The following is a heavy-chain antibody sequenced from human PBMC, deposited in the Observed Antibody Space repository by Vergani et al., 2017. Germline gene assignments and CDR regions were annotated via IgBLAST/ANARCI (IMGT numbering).Heavy chain of an antibody. CDR1: GFNFNNFG. V-gene: IGHV3-30*18. CDR3: TKGPQQRLNVLDN. J-gene: IGHJ4*01. CDR2: ISFDGTTK. D-gene: IGHD6-25*01. Sequence: QLQLVESGGGVVKPGRSLRLSCAASGFNFNNFGIHWVRQAPGKGLEWVAVISFDGTTKYYADSVKGRFTISRDNSKKMLYLEMNSLRNDDTALYYCTKGPQQRLNVLDNWGQGTLVTVSS.